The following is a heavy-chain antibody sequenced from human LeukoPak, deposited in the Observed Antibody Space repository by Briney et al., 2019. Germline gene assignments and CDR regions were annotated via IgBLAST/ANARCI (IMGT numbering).Heavy chain of an antibody. V-gene: IGHV3-48*01. CDR1: GFTFSSYS. CDR2: ISSSSSTI. CDR3: ARDLPNYYYYYGMDV. J-gene: IGHJ6*02. Sequence: PGGSLRLSCAASGFTFSSYSMNWVRQAPGKGLEWVSYISSSSSTIYYADSVKGRFTISRDNAKNSLYLQMNSLRAEDTAVYYCARDLPNYYYYYGMDVWGQGTTVTVSS.